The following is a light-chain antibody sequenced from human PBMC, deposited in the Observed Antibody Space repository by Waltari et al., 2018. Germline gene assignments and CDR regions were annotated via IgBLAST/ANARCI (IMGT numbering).Light chain of an antibody. V-gene: IGLV3-19*01. CDR2: GQN. Sequence: SSELTQDPVVSVALGQTVRITCQGDSLRRYHASWYQQKPGQAPVLVIYGQNNRPSGIADRFSCSTSGNTASLTITGAQAEEEADYYCDSRDSSGNHEVFGGGTKLTVL. CDR3: DSRDSSGNHEV. J-gene: IGLJ2*01. CDR1: SLRRYH.